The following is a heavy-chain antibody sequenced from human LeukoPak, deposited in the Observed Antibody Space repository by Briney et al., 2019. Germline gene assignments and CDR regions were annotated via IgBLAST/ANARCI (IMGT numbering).Heavy chain of an antibody. Sequence: PSETLSLTCTVSGGSISSYYWNWIWQSPGKGLEWIGYVDHSGNTNYNPSLMSRVTVSLDMFKSQVSLKLKSVTPADTAVYYCARDAGWYRDAFDVWGQGTMVTVSS. CDR1: GGSISSYY. CDR3: ARDAGWYRDAFDV. D-gene: IGHD6-19*01. V-gene: IGHV4-59*01. CDR2: VDHSGNT. J-gene: IGHJ3*01.